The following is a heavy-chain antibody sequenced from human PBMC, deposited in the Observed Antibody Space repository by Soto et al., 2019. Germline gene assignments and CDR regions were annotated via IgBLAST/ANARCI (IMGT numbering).Heavy chain of an antibody. CDR3: ARHSPYCSGGSCYSDWFDP. V-gene: IGHV4-39*01. Sequence: PSETLSLTCTVSGGSISSSSYYWGWIRQPPGKGLEWIGSIYYSGSTYYNPSLKSLVTISVDTSKNQFSLELSSVTAAETAVYYCARHSPYCSGGSCYSDWFDPWCQGT. CDR2: IYYSGST. CDR1: GGSISSSSYY. J-gene: IGHJ5*02. D-gene: IGHD2-15*01.